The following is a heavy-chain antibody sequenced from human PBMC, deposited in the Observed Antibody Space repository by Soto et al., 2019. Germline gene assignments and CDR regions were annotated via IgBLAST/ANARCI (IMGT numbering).Heavy chain of an antibody. J-gene: IGHJ6*02. Sequence: GASVKVSCKASGYTFTGYYIQWVRQVPGQGFEWMGWINPNTGGTNYAQKFQGWVTMTRDTSISTAYMELNRLTSDDTAIYFCAKDQGPTSGTSGNGLDVWGQGTTVTVSS. CDR2: INPNTGGT. D-gene: IGHD2-15*01. CDR1: GYTFTGYY. V-gene: IGHV1-2*04. CDR3: AKDQGPTSGTSGNGLDV.